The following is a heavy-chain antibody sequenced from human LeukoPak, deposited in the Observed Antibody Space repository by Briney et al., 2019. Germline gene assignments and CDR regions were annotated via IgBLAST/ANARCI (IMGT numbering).Heavy chain of an antibody. CDR1: GFTFSTYW. D-gene: IGHD6-19*01. Sequence: GGSLRLSCSASGFTFSTYWMSWVRQAPGKGLEWVANMRRDRNEIYYFDSVRGRFTISRDNAKNSLYLQMNSLRAEDTAVYYCARLGPASSGWPESFDYWGQGTLVTVSS. CDR2: MRRDRNEI. CDR3: ARLGPASSGWPESFDY. V-gene: IGHV3-7*01. J-gene: IGHJ4*02.